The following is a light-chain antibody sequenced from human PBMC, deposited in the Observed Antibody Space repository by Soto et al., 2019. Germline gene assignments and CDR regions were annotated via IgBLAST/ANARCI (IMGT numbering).Light chain of an antibody. V-gene: IGKV3-11*01. CDR2: DAS. CDR1: QSVGGY. J-gene: IGKJ4*01. Sequence: EIGLTQSPATLSLSPGERATHACRASQSVGGYVDWYQQKPGQAPRLLIYDASNRASGIPARFSGSGSGTDFTLTISSLEPEDLAVYYCHQRSNWPLLTFGGGTKVEIK. CDR3: HQRSNWPLLT.